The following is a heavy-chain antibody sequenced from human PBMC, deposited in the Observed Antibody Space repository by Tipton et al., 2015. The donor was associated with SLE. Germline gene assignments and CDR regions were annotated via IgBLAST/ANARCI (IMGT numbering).Heavy chain of an antibody. Sequence: TLSLTCTVSGGSIISSSHYWGWIRQPPGKGLEYIGSIYYSGSPYYNPSLKSRVTISLDTSKNQFSLKLSSVTAADTAVYYCARRGVGATYWYFDLWGRGTLATVSS. J-gene: IGHJ2*01. CDR1: GGSIISSSHY. CDR2: IYYSGSP. D-gene: IGHD1-26*01. V-gene: IGHV4-39*01. CDR3: ARRGVGATYWYFDL.